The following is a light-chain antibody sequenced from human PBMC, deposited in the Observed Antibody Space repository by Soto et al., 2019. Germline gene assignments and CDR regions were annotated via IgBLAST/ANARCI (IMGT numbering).Light chain of an antibody. CDR1: SSDVGGYDY. J-gene: IGLJ2*01. V-gene: IGLV2-8*01. CDR2: EVT. Sequence: QSALTQPPSASGSPGQSVTISCTGTSSDVGGYDYVSWYQQHPGKAPKLMIYEVTKRPSGVPDRFSGSKSGNTASLTVSGLQAEDEADYYCSSYAGSNNLGLFGGGTKLPS. CDR3: SSYAGSNNLGL.